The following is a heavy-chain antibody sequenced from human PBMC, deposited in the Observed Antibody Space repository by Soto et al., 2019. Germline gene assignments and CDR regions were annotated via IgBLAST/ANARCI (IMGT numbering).Heavy chain of an antibody. J-gene: IGHJ6*03. V-gene: IGHV3-33*01. CDR1: GFTFSSYG. D-gene: IGHD5-18*01. CDR3: ARVDTADYYYYYMDV. Sequence: QVQLVESGGGVVQPGRSLRLSCAASGFTFSSYGMHWVRQALGKGLEWVAVIWYDGSNKYYADSVKGRFTISRDNSKNTLYLQMNSLRAEDTAVYYCARVDTADYYYYYMDVWGKGTTVTVSS. CDR2: IWYDGSNK.